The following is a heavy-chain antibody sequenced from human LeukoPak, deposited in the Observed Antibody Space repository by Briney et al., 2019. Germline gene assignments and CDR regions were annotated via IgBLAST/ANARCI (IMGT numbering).Heavy chain of an antibody. Sequence: ASVKVSGKASGYTFTSYGISWVRQAPGQGLEWMGWISAYNGNTNYAQKLQGRVTMTTDTSTSTAYMELRSLRSDDTAVYYCARAPLWFGESRGPFDYWGQGTLVTVSS. D-gene: IGHD3-10*01. CDR3: ARAPLWFGESRGPFDY. CDR2: ISAYNGNT. J-gene: IGHJ4*02. CDR1: GYTFTSYG. V-gene: IGHV1-18*04.